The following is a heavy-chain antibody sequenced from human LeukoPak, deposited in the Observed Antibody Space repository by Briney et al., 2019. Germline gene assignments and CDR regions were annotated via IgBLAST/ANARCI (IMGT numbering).Heavy chain of an antibody. J-gene: IGHJ6*04. CDR1: GYTFTSYG. CDR2: ISAYNGNT. V-gene: IGHV1-18*04. D-gene: IGHD4-17*01. CDR3: ARDDDGDEDYYYYGMDV. Sequence: GASVKVSCKASGYTFTSYGISWVRQAPGQGPEWIGWISAYNGNTNYAQKLQGRVTMTTDTSTSTAYMELRSLRSDDTAVYYCARDDDGDEDYYYYGMDVWGKGTTVTVSS.